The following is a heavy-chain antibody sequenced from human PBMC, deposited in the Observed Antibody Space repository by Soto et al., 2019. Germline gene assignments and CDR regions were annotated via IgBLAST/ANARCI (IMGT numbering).Heavy chain of an antibody. D-gene: IGHD6-19*01. CDR2: ISSSGRTT. CDR3: ARGTYRISGSGSSWFDP. Sequence: EVQLVESGGGLVQPGGSLRLSCAASGFIFSNYEMNWVHQAPGKGLEWVSYISSSGRTTYYADSVKGRFTISRDNAKNSLDLQMNSLRAEDTAFYYCARGTYRISGSGSSWFDPWGQGTLVTVSS. J-gene: IGHJ5*02. V-gene: IGHV3-48*03. CDR1: GFIFSNYE.